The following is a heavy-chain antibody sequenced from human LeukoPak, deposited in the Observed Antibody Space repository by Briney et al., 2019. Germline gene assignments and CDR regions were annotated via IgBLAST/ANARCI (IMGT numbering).Heavy chain of an antibody. CDR1: GFTLSSYA. D-gene: IGHD3-3*01. J-gene: IGHJ4*02. CDR2: ISGSGGST. V-gene: IGHV3-23*01. CDR3: AKRNYDFWSGYYRRAENHFDY. Sequence: GGSLRLSCAASGFTLSSYAMSWVRQAPGKGLEWVSSISGSGGSTYYADSVKGRLTISRDNSKSTLYLQMNSLRAEDTAVYYCAKRNYDFWSGYYRRAENHFDYWGQGTLVTVSS.